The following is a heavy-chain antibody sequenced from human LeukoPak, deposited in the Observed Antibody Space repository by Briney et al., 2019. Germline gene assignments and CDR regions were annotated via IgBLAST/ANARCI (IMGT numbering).Heavy chain of an antibody. CDR3: AKTWGCGRHLDY. D-gene: IGHD7-27*01. Sequence: GRSVRLPCAASGFTFSSYGMLGARQAPGKARVGVADISYDGSNKYYADSVRGRFTIPRHNSKNTMYLQMNRPRVEDPAGYYGAKTWGCGRHLDYWGQGTLVPGSS. CDR1: GFTFSSYG. J-gene: IGHJ4*02. V-gene: IGHV3-30*18. CDR2: ISYDGSNK.